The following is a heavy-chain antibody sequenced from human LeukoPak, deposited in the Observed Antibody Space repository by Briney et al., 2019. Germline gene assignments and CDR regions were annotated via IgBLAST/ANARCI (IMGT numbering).Heavy chain of an antibody. CDR3: ARDRSYSSTSYGMDV. J-gene: IGHJ6*02. Sequence: GGSLRLSCAVSGFTVSSNYMSWVRQAPGKGLEWVSVFYSGGSTYYADSVKGRFTISRDNSKNTLYLQMNSLRAEDTAVYYCARDRSYSSTSYGMDVWGQGTTVTVSS. D-gene: IGHD6-13*01. CDR1: GFTVSSNY. V-gene: IGHV3-53*01. CDR2: FYSGGST.